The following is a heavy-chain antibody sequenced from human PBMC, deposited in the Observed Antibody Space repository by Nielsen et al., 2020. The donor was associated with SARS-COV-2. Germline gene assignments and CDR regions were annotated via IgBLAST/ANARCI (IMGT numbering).Heavy chain of an antibody. CDR3: AGGADFWSGPQKYYMDV. D-gene: IGHD3-3*01. J-gene: IGHJ6*03. CDR2: MSSDGRNE. Sequence: GGSLRLSCAVSGFDFSDFGIHWVRQAPGKGLEWVAVMSSDGRNELYADSVRGRFSISRDNSKNTIFLQVDSLRSDDSAVYYCAGGADFWSGPQKYYMDVWGKGTTVIVSS. V-gene: IGHV3-30*03. CDR1: GFDFSDFG.